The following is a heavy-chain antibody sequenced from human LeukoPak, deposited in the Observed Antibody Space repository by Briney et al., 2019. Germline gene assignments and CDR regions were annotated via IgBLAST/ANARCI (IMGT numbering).Heavy chain of an antibody. CDR3: ARDETTVDYYYMDV. V-gene: IGHV3-21*04. CDR1: SFTFSSYV. J-gene: IGHJ6*03. Sequence: GGSLRLSCGASSFTFSSYVMSWVRQAPGKGLEWVSPVSTTGGSTIYYADSVKGRFTISRDNAKNSLYLQMNSLRAEDTAVYYCARDETTVDYYYMDVWGKGTTVTISS. CDR2: VSTTGGSTI. D-gene: IGHD4-11*01.